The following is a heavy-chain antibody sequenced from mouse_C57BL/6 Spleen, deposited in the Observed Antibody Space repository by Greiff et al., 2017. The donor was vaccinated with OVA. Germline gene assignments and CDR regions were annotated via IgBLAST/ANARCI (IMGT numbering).Heavy chain of an antibody. CDR2: IDPSDSET. J-gene: IGHJ3*01. Sequence: QVQLQQPGAELVRPGSSVKLSCKASGYTFTSYWMHCVKQRPIQGLEWIGNIDPSDSETHYNQKFKDKATLTVDKSSSTAYMQLSSLTSEDSAVYYCARSKGGTPWFAYWGQGTLVTVSA. CDR1: GYTFTSYW. V-gene: IGHV1-52*01. CDR3: ARSKGGTPWFAY. D-gene: IGHD3-1*01.